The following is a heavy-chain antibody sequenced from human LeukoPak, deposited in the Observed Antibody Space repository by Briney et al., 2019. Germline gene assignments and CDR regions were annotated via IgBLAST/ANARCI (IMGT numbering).Heavy chain of an antibody. CDR2: IIPIFGTT. Sequence: ASVKVSCKASGGTFSSYAISWVRQAPGQGLEWMGGIIPIFGTTNYAQKFQDRVTITADKSTSTAYMELSSLRSEDTAVYYCARVVGLTGYSSSWYSGYYYYLDVWGKGTKVTVSS. J-gene: IGHJ6*03. V-gene: IGHV1-69*06. CDR3: ARVVGLTGYSSSWYSGYYYYLDV. D-gene: IGHD6-13*01. CDR1: GGTFSSYA.